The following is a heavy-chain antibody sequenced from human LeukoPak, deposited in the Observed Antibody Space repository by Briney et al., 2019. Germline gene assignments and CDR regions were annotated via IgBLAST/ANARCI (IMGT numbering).Heavy chain of an antibody. D-gene: IGHD3-3*01. J-gene: IGHJ4*02. V-gene: IGHV3-23*01. CDR1: GFTFSSYA. CDR2: INGCGGST. CDR3: AKGTSLGVLRSHFDC. Sequence: GGSLRLSCAASGFTFSSYAMSWVRQAPGKGLEWVSGINGCGGSTYYADSVKGRFTISRDNAKNTLYLQMTTLRAEDTAVYYCAKGTSLGVLRSHFDCWGQGTLVTVSS.